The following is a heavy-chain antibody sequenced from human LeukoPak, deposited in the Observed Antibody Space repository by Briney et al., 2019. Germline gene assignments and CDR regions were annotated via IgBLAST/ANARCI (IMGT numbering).Heavy chain of an antibody. J-gene: IGHJ4*02. CDR2: FDPEDGET. Sequence: ASVKVSCKVSGYTLNELSMHWVRQAPGKGLDWMGGFDPEDGETIYEKKFQGRVTMTEDTSTDTAYMELSSLRSEDTAVYYCATTSVDTAMVLDYWGQGTLVTVSS. D-gene: IGHD5-18*01. V-gene: IGHV1-24*01. CDR1: GYTLNELS. CDR3: ATTSVDTAMVLDY.